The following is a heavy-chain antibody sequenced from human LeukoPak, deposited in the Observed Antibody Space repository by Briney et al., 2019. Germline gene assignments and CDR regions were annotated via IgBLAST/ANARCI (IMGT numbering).Heavy chain of an antibody. D-gene: IGHD3-10*01. Sequence: SETLSLTCTVSGGSISSYYWSWIRQPPGKGLEWIGYIYYSGSTNYNPSLKSRVTISVDTSKNQFSLKLSSVTAADTAVYYCARVGGALLWFGELWDWGQGTLVTVSS. J-gene: IGHJ4*02. CDR1: GGSISSYY. V-gene: IGHV4-59*08. CDR2: IYYSGST. CDR3: ARVGGALLWFGELWD.